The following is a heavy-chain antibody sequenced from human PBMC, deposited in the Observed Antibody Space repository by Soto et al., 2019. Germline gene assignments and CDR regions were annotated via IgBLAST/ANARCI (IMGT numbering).Heavy chain of an antibody. CDR2: ITGSGGST. CDR3: AKGAGSDSGRY. D-gene: IGHD3-10*01. CDR1: GFTFSSYA. V-gene: IGHV3-23*01. J-gene: IGHJ4*02. Sequence: EVQLLESGGGLVQPGGSLRLPRAASGFTFSSYAMNWVRQAPGKGLEWVSAITGSGGSTYYADSVKGRFSISRDNSKNTVSLQMNSVTAEDTAIYYCAKGAGSDSGRYWGQGTLVTVSS.